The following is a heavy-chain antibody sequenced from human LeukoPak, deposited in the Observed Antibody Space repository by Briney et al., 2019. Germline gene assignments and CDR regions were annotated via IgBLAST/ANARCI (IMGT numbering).Heavy chain of an antibody. D-gene: IGHD3-9*01. CDR1: GFTVSSNY. CDR2: IYSGGST. J-gene: IGHJ4*02. Sequence: GGSLRLSCAASGFTVSSNYMSWVRQAPGKGLEWVSVIYSGGSTYYADSVKGRFTISRDNSKNTLYLQMNSLRAEDTAVYYCAKAGPFDWLLPFDYWGQGTLATVSS. V-gene: IGHV3-53*01. CDR3: AKAGPFDWLLPFDY.